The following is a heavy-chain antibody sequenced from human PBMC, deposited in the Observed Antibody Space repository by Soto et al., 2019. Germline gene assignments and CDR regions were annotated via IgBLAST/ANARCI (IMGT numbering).Heavy chain of an antibody. J-gene: IGHJ5*02. CDR3: ARDTGYYDSSGYYRRNWLDP. D-gene: IGHD3-22*01. CDR2: ISAYNGNT. CDR1: GYTFTSYG. Sequence: ASVKLSCKASGYTFTSYGISWVRQAPGQGLEWMGWISAYNGNTNYAQELQGRVTMTTDTSTSTAYMELRSLRSDDTAVYYCARDTGYYDSSGYYRRNWLDPWGQGTLVTVSS. V-gene: IGHV1-18*01.